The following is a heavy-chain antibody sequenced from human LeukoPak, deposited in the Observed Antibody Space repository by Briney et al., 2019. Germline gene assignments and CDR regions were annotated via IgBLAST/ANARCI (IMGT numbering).Heavy chain of an antibody. CDR2: INHSGST. CDR1: GGSFSGYY. J-gene: IGHJ6*04. V-gene: IGHV4-34*01. Sequence: SETLSLTCAVYGGSFSGYYWSWIRQPPGKGLEWIGEINHSGSTNYNPSLKSRVTISVDTSKNQFSLKLSSVTAADTAVYYCASSRRDIVVVPAATEDVWGKGTTVTVSS. D-gene: IGHD2-2*01. CDR3: ASSRRDIVVVPAATEDV.